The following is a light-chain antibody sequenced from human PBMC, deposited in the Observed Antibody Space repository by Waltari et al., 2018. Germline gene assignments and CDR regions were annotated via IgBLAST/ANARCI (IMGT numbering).Light chain of an antibody. J-gene: IGKJ1*01. CDR2: AAS. CDR3: QQSYSTPLT. V-gene: IGKV1-39*01. CDR1: QSMSIY. Sequence: DIQMTQSPSYLSASVGDRVTIPCRASQSMSIYLNWYQQKPGKAPKLLIYAASSLQSGVPSRFSGSGSGTGFTLTISSLQPEDFATYYCQQSYSTPLTFGQGTKVEIK.